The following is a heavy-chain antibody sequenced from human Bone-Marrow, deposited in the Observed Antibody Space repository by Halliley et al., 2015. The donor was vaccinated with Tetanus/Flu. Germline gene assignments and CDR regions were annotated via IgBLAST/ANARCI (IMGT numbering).Heavy chain of an antibody. D-gene: IGHD1-26*01. V-gene: IGHV1-46*01. CDR2: INLSDGGT. CDR3: AREVGATDY. Sequence: QMQLVQSGAEVKKPGASVKVSCKASGYTFTGTFMQWVRQAPGQGLEWVGVINLSDGGTAYAQKFRGRVTMTRDTSTSTVYMELGSLTSEDTAMYYCAREVGATDYWGQGTQVAVTS. CDR1: GYTFTGTF. J-gene: IGHJ4*02.